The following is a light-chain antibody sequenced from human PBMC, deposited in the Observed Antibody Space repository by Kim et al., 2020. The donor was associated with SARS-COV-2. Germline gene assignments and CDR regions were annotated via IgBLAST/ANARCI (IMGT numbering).Light chain of an antibody. Sequence: ASGQTVRSTCQGDRRRNYYASWYQKRKGQAHVLVIYGKYNRPSGIPDRFSGSSSVNTASLTITGAQAEDEADYYCHSRDTRDNHPVFGTGTKVTVL. CDR1: RRRNYY. V-gene: IGLV3-19*01. CDR2: GKY. CDR3: HSRDTRDNHPV. J-gene: IGLJ1*01.